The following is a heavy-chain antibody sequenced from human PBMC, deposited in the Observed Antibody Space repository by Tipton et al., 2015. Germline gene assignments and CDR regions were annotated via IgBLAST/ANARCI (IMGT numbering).Heavy chain of an antibody. Sequence: TLSLTCTVSGDSISSDYWSWIRQPPGKGLEWIGYIYYSGTTNYTPSLKSRVTISLDASKNQFSLKLRSVTAADTAVYYCARDLMNSNYGLRGMDVWGQGTTVTVSS. CDR1: GDSISSDY. V-gene: IGHV4-59*01. D-gene: IGHD4-11*01. CDR3: ARDLMNSNYGLRGMDV. J-gene: IGHJ6*02. CDR2: IYYSGTT.